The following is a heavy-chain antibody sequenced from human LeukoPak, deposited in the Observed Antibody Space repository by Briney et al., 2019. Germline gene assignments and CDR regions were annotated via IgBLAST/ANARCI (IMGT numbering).Heavy chain of an antibody. Sequence: SETLSLTCTVSGGSISSYYWSWIRQPPGKGLEWIGYIYYSGSTNYNPSLKSRVTISVDTSKNQFSLKVSSVTAADTAVYCCARVFDSGSQAYFYYMDVWGKGTTVTIFS. J-gene: IGHJ6*03. V-gene: IGHV4-59*01. CDR3: ARVFDSGSQAYFYYMDV. CDR1: GGSISSYY. D-gene: IGHD3-10*01. CDR2: IYYSGST.